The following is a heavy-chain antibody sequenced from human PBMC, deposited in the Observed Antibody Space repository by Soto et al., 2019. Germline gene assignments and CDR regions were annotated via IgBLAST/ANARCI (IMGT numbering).Heavy chain of an antibody. CDR2: ISYDGSNK. CDR1: GFTFSSYG. J-gene: IGHJ4*02. Sequence: QPGGSLRLSCAASGFTFSSYGMHWFRQAPGKGLEWVAVISYDGSNKYYADSVKGRFTISRDNSKNTLYLQMNSLRAEDTAVYYCEKDLHPPYNHNMATMVFDYWGQGTLVTVSS. CDR3: EKDLHPPYNHNMATMVFDY. D-gene: IGHD5-12*01. V-gene: IGHV3-30*18.